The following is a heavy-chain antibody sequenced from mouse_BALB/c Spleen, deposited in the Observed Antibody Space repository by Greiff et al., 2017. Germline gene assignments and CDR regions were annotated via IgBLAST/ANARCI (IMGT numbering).Heavy chain of an antibody. CDR3: ARGGYGSRGAWFAY. CDR1: GYTFTSYW. D-gene: IGHD1-1*01. Sequence: VQLQQSGAELAKPGASVKMSCKASGYTFTSYWMHWVKQRPGQGLEWIGYINPSTGYTEYNQKFKDKATLTADKSSSTAYMQLSSLTSEDSAVYYCARGGYGSRGAWFAYWGQGTLVTVSA. CDR2: INPSTGYT. V-gene: IGHV1-7*01. J-gene: IGHJ3*01.